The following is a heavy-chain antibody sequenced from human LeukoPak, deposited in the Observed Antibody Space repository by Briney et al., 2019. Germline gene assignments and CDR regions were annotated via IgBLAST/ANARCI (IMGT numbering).Heavy chain of an antibody. Sequence: GGSLRLSCTASGLTFSTNWMAWVRQAPGKGLERGANIKEDGRETYYVDSVKGRFTISRDNAKNSVYLQMSSVRAEDTGVYYCARVPDCTTTSCFDYWGQGTLVTVSS. J-gene: IGHJ4*02. CDR3: ARVPDCTTTSCFDY. V-gene: IGHV3-7*03. D-gene: IGHD2-2*01. CDR1: GLTFSTNW. CDR2: IKEDGRET.